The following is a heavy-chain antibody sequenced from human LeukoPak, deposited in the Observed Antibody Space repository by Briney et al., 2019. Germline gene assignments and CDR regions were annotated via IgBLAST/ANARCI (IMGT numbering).Heavy chain of an antibody. J-gene: IGHJ1*01. D-gene: IGHD4-17*01. CDR3: ATGGNFYYGH. CDR1: GFPFSGYG. V-gene: IGHV3-33*01. CDR2: AYGDGSSQ. Sequence: GGSLRLSCAASGFPFSGYGMHWVRQAPGKGLEWVAVAYGDGSSQYYADSVKGRFSISKDISKNTLSLQMNSLRAEDTAVYSCATGGNFYYGHWGQGTLVTVSS.